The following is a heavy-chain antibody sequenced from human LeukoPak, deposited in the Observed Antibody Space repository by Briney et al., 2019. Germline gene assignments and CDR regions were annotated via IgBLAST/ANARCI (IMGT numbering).Heavy chain of an antibody. V-gene: IGHV4-31*03. J-gene: IGHJ3*02. CDR3: AREGYRAAFDI. D-gene: IGHD5-18*01. CDR2: IYYSGST. CDR1: GGSISSGGYY. Sequence: SQTLSLTCTVSGGSISSGGYYWSWIRQHPGKSLEWIGYIYYSGSTYYNPSLKSRVTISVDTSKNQFSLKLSSVTAADTAVYYCAREGYRAAFDIWGQGTMVTVSS.